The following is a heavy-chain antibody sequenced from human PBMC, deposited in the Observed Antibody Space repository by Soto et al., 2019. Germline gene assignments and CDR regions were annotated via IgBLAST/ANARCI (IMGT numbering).Heavy chain of an antibody. CDR1: GFTLSNYA. J-gene: IGHJ4*02. CDR2: ISGSGGTT. CDR3: ASDRSIKEVAYGFYF. V-gene: IGHV3-23*01. D-gene: IGHD2-15*01. Sequence: VGSLRLTGAASGFTLSNYAMSWDRQAPGKGLEWVSTISGSGGTTYYADSVKGRFTISRDNSKNTLYLQMKSLSADDTALYYCASDRSIKEVAYGFYFRGPGTLVTLS.